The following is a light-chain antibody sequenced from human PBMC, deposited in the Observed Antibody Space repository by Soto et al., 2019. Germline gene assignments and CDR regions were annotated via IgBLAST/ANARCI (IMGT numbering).Light chain of an antibody. V-gene: IGKV1-39*01. CDR2: AAS. CDR1: QSVSNY. CDR3: QQSYGTPLT. J-gene: IGKJ4*01. Sequence: DMEMTQSPSSLSASVGDRVTITCRASQSVSNYLNWYQHKPGKVPKLLIYAASSLQSGVPTRFSGSGSATHFTLTINSLQPEDFAIYYCQQSYGTPLTFGGGNKIEIK.